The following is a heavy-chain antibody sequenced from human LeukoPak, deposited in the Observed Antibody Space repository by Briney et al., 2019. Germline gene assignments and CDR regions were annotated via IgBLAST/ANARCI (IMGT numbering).Heavy chain of an antibody. V-gene: IGHV3-7*03. CDR3: AKDSLYSSGWRTGSLFDY. J-gene: IGHJ4*02. CDR2: IKQDRSEK. Sequence: GGSLRLPCAASGFTFSSYWMSWVRQAPGKGLEWVANIKQDRSEKYYVDSVKGRFTISRDNAKNSLYLQMNSLRAEDTAVYYCAKDSLYSSGWRTGSLFDYWGQGTLVTVSS. CDR1: GFTFSSYW. D-gene: IGHD6-19*01.